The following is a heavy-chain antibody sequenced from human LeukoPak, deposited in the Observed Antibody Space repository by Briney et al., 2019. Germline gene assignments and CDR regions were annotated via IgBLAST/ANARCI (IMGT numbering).Heavy chain of an antibody. Sequence: PSGGSLRLSCAASGFSFSSYRMSWVRQAPGKGLEWVANIKQDGREKYYVDSVKGRFTISRDNANNSLYLQMNSLRAEDTAVYYCARRGGVAACTNWFDPWGQGTLVTVSS. J-gene: IGHJ5*02. D-gene: IGHD6-13*01. CDR2: IKQDGREK. CDR3: ARRGGVAACTNWFDP. CDR1: GFSFSSYR. V-gene: IGHV3-7*01.